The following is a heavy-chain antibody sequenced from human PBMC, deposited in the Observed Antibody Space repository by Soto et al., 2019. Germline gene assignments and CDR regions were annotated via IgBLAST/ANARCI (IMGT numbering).Heavy chain of an antibody. CDR1: GYSFTSYW. J-gene: IGHJ5*02. CDR3: ASNNRNWFDP. V-gene: IGHV5-10-1*01. D-gene: IGHD1-20*01. CDR2: IDPSDSYT. Sequence: GESLKISCKGSGYSFTSYWISWVRQMPGKGLEWMGRIDPSDSYTNYSPSFQGHVTISADKSISTAYLQWSSLKASDTAMYYCASNNRNWFDPWGQGTLVTVSS.